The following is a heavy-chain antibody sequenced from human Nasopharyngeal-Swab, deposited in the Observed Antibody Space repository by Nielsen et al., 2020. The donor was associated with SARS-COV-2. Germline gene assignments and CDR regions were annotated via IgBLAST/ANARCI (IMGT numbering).Heavy chain of an antibody. V-gene: IGHV3-74*01. J-gene: IGHJ4*02. Sequence: GGSLRLSCAASGFTSSNYRMHWVRQAPGKGLVWVPRINGDGSSLNYADFVKGRFTISTDNAKSTLYLEMNSLRAEDTAVYYCARGRGSSTSMIGYWGQGTLVTVSS. CDR3: ARGRGSSTSMIGY. CDR2: INGDGSSL. CDR1: GFTSSNYR. D-gene: IGHD2/OR15-2a*01.